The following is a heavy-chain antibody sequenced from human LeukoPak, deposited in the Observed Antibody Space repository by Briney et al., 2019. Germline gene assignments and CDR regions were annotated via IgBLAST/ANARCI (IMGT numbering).Heavy chain of an antibody. V-gene: IGHV4-59*01. CDR2: IYYSGST. D-gene: IGHD6-13*01. CDR1: GGSISSYY. CDR3: ALGSSSWYGYFQH. Sequence: SQTLSLTCTVSGGSISSYYWSWIRQPPGKGLEWIGYIYYSGSTNYNPSLKSRVTISVDTSKNQFSLKLSSVTAADTAVYYCALGSSSWYGYFQHWGQGTLVTVSS. J-gene: IGHJ1*01.